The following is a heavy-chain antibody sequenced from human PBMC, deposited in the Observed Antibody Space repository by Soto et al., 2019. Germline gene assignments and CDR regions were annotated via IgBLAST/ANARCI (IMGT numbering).Heavy chain of an antibody. Sequence: SETLSLTCAVYGGSFSGYYWSWIRQPPGKGLEWIGEINHSGSTNYNPSLKSRVTISVDTSKNQFFLKLSSVTAADTAVYYCARGQNTYYYDSSGYYYVGFFVFDYWGQGTLVTVSS. D-gene: IGHD3-22*01. CDR3: ARGQNTYYYDSSGYYYVGFFVFDY. V-gene: IGHV4-34*01. CDR2: INHSGST. CDR1: GGSFSGYY. J-gene: IGHJ4*02.